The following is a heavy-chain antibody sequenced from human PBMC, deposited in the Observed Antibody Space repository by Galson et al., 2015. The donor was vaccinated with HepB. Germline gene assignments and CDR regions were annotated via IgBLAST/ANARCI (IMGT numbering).Heavy chain of an antibody. V-gene: IGHV3-30-3*01. Sequence: SLRLSCAASGFTFSSYAMHWVRQAPGKGLEWVAVISYDGSNKYYADSVKGRFTISRDNSKNTLYLQMNSLRAEDTAVYYCARDGNWDTAMVLDYWGQGTLVTVSS. CDR1: GFTFSSYA. CDR2: ISYDGSNK. CDR3: ARDGNWDTAMVLDY. D-gene: IGHD5-18*01. J-gene: IGHJ4*02.